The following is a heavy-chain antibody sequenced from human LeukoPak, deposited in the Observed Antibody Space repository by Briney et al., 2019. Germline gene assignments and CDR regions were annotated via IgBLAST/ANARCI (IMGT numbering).Heavy chain of an antibody. CDR1: GLTFNNYV. D-gene: IGHD6-13*01. CDR3: AKQVGSSWLFDS. J-gene: IGHJ5*01. Sequence: GGSLRLSCEASGLTFNNYVMTWPRQATGKGLEGVSVVRGSGTYTYYADSLKGRFTISRDNSKYTLYLEMKSLRADDTAVYYCAKQVGSSWLFDSWGQGTLVTVSS. V-gene: IGHV3-23*01. CDR2: VRGSGTYT.